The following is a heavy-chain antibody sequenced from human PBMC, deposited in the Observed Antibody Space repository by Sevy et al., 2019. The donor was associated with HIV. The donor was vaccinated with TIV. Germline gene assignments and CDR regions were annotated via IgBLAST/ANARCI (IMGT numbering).Heavy chain of an antibody. CDR3: ARDGRAARDFDN. V-gene: IGHV3-74*01. CDR1: GFTFSSYW. J-gene: IGHJ4*02. Sequence: GESLRLSCAASGFTFSSYWMHWVRHAPGKGLVWVSRISSDGSSTSYADSVRGRFTISRDNAKNTLYLQMHSLRAEDTALYYCARDGRAARDFDNWGQGTLVTVSS. CDR2: ISSDGSST. D-gene: IGHD6-6*01.